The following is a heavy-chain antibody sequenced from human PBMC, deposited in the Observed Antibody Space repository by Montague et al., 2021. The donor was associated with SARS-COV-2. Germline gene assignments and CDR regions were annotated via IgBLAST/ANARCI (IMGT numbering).Heavy chain of an antibody. CDR3: ARDQPHYDILTGYYKDYYYMDV. CDR2: ISSSISYT. J-gene: IGHJ6*02. V-gene: IGHV3-11*06. D-gene: IGHD3-9*01. Sequence: SLRLSCAASVFTFSDYYMSLIRQAPGKGLEWVSYISSSISYTNXXXSXXXRFXISRDNAKNSLYLQLNSLRAEDTAVYYCARDQPHYDILTGYYKDYYYMDVWGQGTTVTVSS. CDR1: VFTFSDYY.